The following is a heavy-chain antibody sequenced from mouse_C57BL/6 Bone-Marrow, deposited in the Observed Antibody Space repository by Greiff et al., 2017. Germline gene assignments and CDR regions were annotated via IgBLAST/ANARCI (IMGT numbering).Heavy chain of an antibody. CDR2: ISYDGSN. J-gene: IGHJ3*01. CDR3: ARVPACYSNYAFAY. Sequence: EVKLQESGPGLVKPSQSLSLSCSVTGYSITSGYYWNLIRQLPGNKLEWMGYISYDGSNNYNPSLKNRNPITRDTSNNQSFLQFNSVTSEDTATYYCARVPACYSNYAFAYWGQGTLVTVSA. D-gene: IGHD2-5*01. V-gene: IGHV3-6*01. CDR1: GYSITSGYY.